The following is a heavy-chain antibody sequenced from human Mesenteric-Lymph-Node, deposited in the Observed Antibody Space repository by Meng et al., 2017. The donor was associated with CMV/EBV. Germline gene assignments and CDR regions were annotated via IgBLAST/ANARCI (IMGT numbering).Heavy chain of an antibody. CDR3: ARDRDQTTMTPHDSFDI. J-gene: IGHJ3*02. Sequence: ASVKVSCKASGYTFTSYYMHWVRQAPGQGLEWMGIINPGSGSILYAQKFQGRVLMTRDTSTSTLYMEVSTLRSEDTAVYYCARDRDQTTMTPHDSFDIWGQGTLVTVSS. CDR2: INPGSGSI. CDR1: GYTFTSYY. D-gene: IGHD4-17*01. V-gene: IGHV1-46*01.